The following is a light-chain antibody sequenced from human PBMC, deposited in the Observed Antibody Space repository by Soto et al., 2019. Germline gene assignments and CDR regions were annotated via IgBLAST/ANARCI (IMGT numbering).Light chain of an antibody. Sequence: QSALTQPASVSGSPGQSITISCTGTSSDVGGYNYVSWYQQHPGKVPKLMIYEVSNRPSGVSNRFSGSKSGITASLTISGLQAEDEADYFCCSYTSTSSCVFGTGTKLTVL. V-gene: IGLV2-14*01. CDR3: CSYTSTSSCV. CDR2: EVS. J-gene: IGLJ1*01. CDR1: SSDVGGYNY.